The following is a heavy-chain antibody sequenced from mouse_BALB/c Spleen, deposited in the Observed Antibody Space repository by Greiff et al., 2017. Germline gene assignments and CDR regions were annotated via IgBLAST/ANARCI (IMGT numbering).Heavy chain of an antibody. CDR1: GFNIKDTY. CDR3: ATDYYGSSYVDYYAMDY. Sequence: EVQLQQSGAELVKPGASVKLSCTASGFNIKDTYMHWVKQRPEQGLEWIGRIDPANGNTKYDPKFQGKATITADTSSNTACLQLSSLTSEDTAVYYCATDYYGSSYVDYYAMDYWGQGTSVTVSS. CDR2: IDPANGNT. V-gene: IGHV14-3*02. J-gene: IGHJ4*01. D-gene: IGHD1-1*01.